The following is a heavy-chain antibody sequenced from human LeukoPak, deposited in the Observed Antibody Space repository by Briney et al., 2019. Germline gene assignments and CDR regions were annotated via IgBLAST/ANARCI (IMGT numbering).Heavy chain of an antibody. J-gene: IGHJ6*02. CDR2: ISRSGTTI. V-gene: IGHV3-48*03. CDR1: GFTFSSYE. Sequence: GGSLRLSCAASGFTFSSYEMNWVRQAAGKGLEWVSYISRSGTTIYYADSVKGRFTISRDNAKNSLYLQMNSLRAEDTAVYYCARPPSISNPYFGMDAWGQGTTVTVSS. D-gene: IGHD2/OR15-2a*01. CDR3: ARPPSISNPYFGMDA.